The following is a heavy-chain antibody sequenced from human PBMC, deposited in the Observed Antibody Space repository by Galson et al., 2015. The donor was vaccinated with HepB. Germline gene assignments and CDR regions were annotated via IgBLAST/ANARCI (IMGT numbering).Heavy chain of an antibody. CDR1: GYTFSSYG. V-gene: IGHV1-18*01. D-gene: IGHD1-26*01. CDR2: ISVYNDNS. CDR3: ARDGGSFSFADY. J-gene: IGHJ4*02. Sequence: SVKVSCKASGYTFSSYGITWVRQAPGQGLEWVGRISVYNDNSDYAQKLQGRVTVTTDISTTTAYMELRSLRSDDTAVYYCARDGGSFSFADYWGQGTLVTVSS.